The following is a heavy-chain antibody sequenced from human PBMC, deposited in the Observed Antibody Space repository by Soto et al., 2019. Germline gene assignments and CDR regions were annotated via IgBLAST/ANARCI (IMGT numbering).Heavy chain of an antibody. J-gene: IGHJ4*02. D-gene: IGHD5-12*01. CDR2: INTYNGNI. CDR1: GYTFTSYG. V-gene: IGHV1-18*01. Sequence: QVQLVQSGAEVKKPGASVKVSCKASGYTFTSYGISWVRQAPGQGLEWMGWINTYNGNINYAQQLQGRVTMTTDTATSTAYMELRSLRSDDTAVYYCARESGDGYIYFDFWGQGTLVIVSS. CDR3: ARESGDGYIYFDF.